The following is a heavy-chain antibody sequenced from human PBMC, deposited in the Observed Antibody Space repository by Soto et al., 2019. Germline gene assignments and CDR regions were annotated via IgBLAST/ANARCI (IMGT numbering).Heavy chain of an antibody. CDR2: IWNDGSNK. CDR3: ESVRDHYGSGSRGFFDY. Sequence: QVQLVDAGGGVVQPGRSLRISCAASGFNFSSYGMHWVRQAPGKGLEWVTFIWNDGSNKYYADSVKGRFTVSRDNSKNTLYLQMDSPRAEDTGLYYCESVRDHYGSGSRGFFDYWGQGTRVSLSS. D-gene: IGHD3-10*01. CDR1: GFNFSSYG. V-gene: IGHV3-33*08. J-gene: IGHJ4*02.